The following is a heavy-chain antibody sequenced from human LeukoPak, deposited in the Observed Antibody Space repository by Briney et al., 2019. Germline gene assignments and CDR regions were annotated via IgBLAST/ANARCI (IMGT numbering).Heavy chain of an antibody. CDR2: IKQDGSEK. D-gene: IGHD2-8*01. V-gene: IGHV3-7*01. CDR1: GFTFSSYW. CDR3: AEDRCSNGVGCYYYYMDV. Sequence: GGSLRLSCAASGFTFSSYWMSWVRQAPGKGLEWVANIKQDGSEKYYVDSVKGRFTISRDNAKNSLYLQMNSLRAEDTAVYYCAEDRCSNGVGCYYYYMDVWGKGTTVTISS. J-gene: IGHJ6*03.